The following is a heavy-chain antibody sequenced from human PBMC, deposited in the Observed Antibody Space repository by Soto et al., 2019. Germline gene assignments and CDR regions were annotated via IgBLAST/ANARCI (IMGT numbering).Heavy chain of an antibody. J-gene: IGHJ4*02. CDR1: GFTLSDDG. CDR2: ISFDGRNE. D-gene: IGHD1-1*01. Sequence: PGGSLRLSCVGTGFTLSDDGMVWVRQAPGEGLEWLTTISFDGRNEHYADSVKGRFTVSRDNSKNTLYLQMDSLGSEDTGVYYCTRGGTPYFDYWGQGTLVTVSS. CDR3: TRGGTPYFDY. V-gene: IGHV3-30*04.